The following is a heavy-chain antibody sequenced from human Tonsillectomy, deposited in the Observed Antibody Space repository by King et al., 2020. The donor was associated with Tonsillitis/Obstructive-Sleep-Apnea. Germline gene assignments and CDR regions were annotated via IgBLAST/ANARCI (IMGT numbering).Heavy chain of an antibody. CDR2: ISSSSSTI. D-gene: IGHD4-17*01. V-gene: IGHV3-48*02. CDR3: ARAYYGDYRYLFDP. Sequence: NWVRQAPGKGLEWVSYISSSSSTIYYADSVKGRFTISRDNANNSLYLQMNSLREEATAVYYCARAYYGDYRYLFDPWGQGTLVTVSS. J-gene: IGHJ5*02.